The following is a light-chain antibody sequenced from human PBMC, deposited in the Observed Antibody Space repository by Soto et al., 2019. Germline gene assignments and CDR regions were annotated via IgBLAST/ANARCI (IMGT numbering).Light chain of an antibody. CDR1: SSDVGGYNY. CDR3: CSYAGMYTWM. V-gene: IGLV2-11*01. Sequence: QSVLTQPRSVSGSPGQSVTISCTGTSSDVGGYNYVSWYQQHPGKAPKLMILDVSKRPSGVPDRFSGSKSGNTASLTISGLQADDEADYYCCSYAGMYTWMFGGGTKLTVL. CDR2: DVS. J-gene: IGLJ3*02.